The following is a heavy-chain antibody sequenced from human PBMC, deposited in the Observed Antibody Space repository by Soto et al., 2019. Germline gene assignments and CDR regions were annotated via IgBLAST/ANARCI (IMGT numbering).Heavy chain of an antibody. CDR1: GYTFTGYY. CDR2: INPNSGGT. V-gene: IGHV1-2*04. Sequence: ASVNVSCKASGYTFTGYYMHWVRQAPGQGLEWMGWINPNSGGTNYAQKFQGWVTMTRDTSISTAYMELSRLRSDDTAVYYCARGIFCSGGSCPGAYYYYGMDVWGQGTTVTVSS. D-gene: IGHD2-15*01. J-gene: IGHJ6*02. CDR3: ARGIFCSGGSCPGAYYYYGMDV.